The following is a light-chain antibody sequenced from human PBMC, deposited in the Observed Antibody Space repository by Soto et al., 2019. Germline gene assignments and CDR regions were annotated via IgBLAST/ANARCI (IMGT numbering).Light chain of an antibody. CDR1: TGAVTSGHY. Sequence: QAVVTQEPSLTVSPGGTVTLTCGSSTGAVTSGHYPYWFQQKPGQAPRTLIFDTNKKHSWTPAHFSGSLLGGKAALTLSGAQADDEADYSCLLFYGGPRVFGGGTKVTVL. J-gene: IGLJ3*02. CDR2: DTN. V-gene: IGLV7-46*01. CDR3: LLFYGGPRV.